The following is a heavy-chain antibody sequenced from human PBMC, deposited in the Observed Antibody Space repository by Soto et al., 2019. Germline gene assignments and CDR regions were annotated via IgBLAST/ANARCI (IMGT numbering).Heavy chain of an antibody. J-gene: IGHJ6*02. CDR1: GYTFTSYG. Sequence: QVQLVQSGAEVKKPGASVKVSCKASGYTFTSYGISWVRQAPGQGLEWMGWISAYNGNTNYAQKLQGRVTMTTDTAPSTAYMELRSLRSDDTAVYYCAREPGELLWCGESTYGMDVWGQGTTVTVSS. CDR2: ISAYNGNT. V-gene: IGHV1-18*01. D-gene: IGHD3-10*01. CDR3: AREPGELLWCGESTYGMDV.